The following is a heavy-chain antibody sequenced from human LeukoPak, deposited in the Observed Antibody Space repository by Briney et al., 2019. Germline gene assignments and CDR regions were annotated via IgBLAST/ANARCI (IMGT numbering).Heavy chain of an antibody. CDR1: GFTFSSYS. J-gene: IGHJ3*02. V-gene: IGHV3-21*01. CDR3: ARGGRFLEWTDNDAFDI. D-gene: IGHD3-3*01. CDR2: ISSSSSYI. Sequence: PGGSLRLSCAAFGFTFSSYSMNWVRQAPGKGLEWVSSISSSSSYIYYADSVKGRFTISRDNAKNSLYLQMNSLRAEDTAVYYCARGGRFLEWTDNDAFDIWGQGTMVTVSS.